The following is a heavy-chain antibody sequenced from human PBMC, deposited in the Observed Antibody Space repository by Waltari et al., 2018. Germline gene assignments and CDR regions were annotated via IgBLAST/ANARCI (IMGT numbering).Heavy chain of an antibody. V-gene: IGHV4-34*01. Sequence: QVQLQQWGAGLLKPSETLSLTCAVYGGSFSGYYWSWIRQPPGKGLEWIGEINQMGSTNYNPALKSRVTRSVDTSKNQFSLKLSSVTAADTAVYYCARGGSSSWYPKQYYYGMDVWGQGTTVTVSS. CDR2: INQMGST. D-gene: IGHD6-13*01. J-gene: IGHJ6*02. CDR3: ARGGSSSWYPKQYYYGMDV. CDR1: GGSFSGYY.